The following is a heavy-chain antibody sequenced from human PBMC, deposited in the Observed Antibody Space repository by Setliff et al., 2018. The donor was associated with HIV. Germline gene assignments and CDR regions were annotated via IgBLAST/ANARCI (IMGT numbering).Heavy chain of an antibody. J-gene: IGHJ4*02. D-gene: IGHD6-13*01. V-gene: IGHV1-18*01. CDR1: GYSFTNYA. Sequence: ASVKVSCKTSGYSFTNYAIHWVRQAPGQRLEWMGWISAYNGNTNYAQKLQDRVTMTTDTSTSTAYMELRSLRSDDTAVYYCARWSPSIAAAGWIDYWGQGTLVTVSS. CDR2: ISAYNGNT. CDR3: ARWSPSIAAAGWIDY.